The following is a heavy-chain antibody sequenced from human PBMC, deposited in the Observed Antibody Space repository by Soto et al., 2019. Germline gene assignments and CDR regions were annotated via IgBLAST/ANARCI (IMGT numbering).Heavy chain of an antibody. CDR2: INPNSGGT. V-gene: IGHV1-2*02. Sequence: ASVKVSFKASGYTFTGYYMHWVRQATGQGLEWMGWINPNSGGTNYAQKFQGRVTMTRDTSISTAYMELSRLRSDDAAVYYCARHTVVTYWYFDLWGRGTLVTVSS. J-gene: IGHJ2*01. CDR3: ARHTVVTYWYFDL. CDR1: GYTFTGYY. D-gene: IGHD3-22*01.